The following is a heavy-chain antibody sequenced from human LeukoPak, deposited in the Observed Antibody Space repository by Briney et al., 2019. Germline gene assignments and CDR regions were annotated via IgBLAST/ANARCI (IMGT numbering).Heavy chain of an antibody. V-gene: IGHV4-30-4*01. Sequence: PSETLSLTCTVSGGSISSGDYYWSWIRQPPGKGLEWIGYIYYSGSTYYNPSLESRVTISVDTSKNQLSLKLSSVTAADTAVYYCASRDTTSYWYFDLWGRGTLVTVSS. CDR2: IYYSGST. D-gene: IGHD4-17*01. CDR1: GGSISSGDYY. CDR3: ASRDTTSYWYFDL. J-gene: IGHJ2*01.